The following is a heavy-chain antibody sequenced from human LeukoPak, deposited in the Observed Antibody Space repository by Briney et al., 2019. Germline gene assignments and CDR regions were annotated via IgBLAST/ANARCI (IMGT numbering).Heavy chain of an antibody. J-gene: IGHJ6*03. D-gene: IGHD3-10*01. V-gene: IGHV1-69*10. CDR3: ARDRGVTAAYYYYYMDV. CDR2: INPNSGGT. CDR1: GGTFSSYA. Sequence: SVKVSCKASGGTFSSYAISWVRQAPGQGLEWMGWINPNSGGTNYAQKFQGRVTITADKSTSTAYMELSSLRSEDTAVYYCARDRGVTAAYYYYYMDVWGKGTTVTVSS.